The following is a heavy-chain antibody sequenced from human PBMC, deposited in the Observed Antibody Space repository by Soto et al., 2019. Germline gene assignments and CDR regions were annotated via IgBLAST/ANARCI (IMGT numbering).Heavy chain of an antibody. CDR2: ISSSSSYL. V-gene: IGHV3-21*01. CDR3: ARSGYCSGGSCWSGMDV. CDR1: GFTFRSYS. D-gene: IGHD2-15*01. J-gene: IGHJ6*02. Sequence: GGSLRLSCAASGFTFRSYSMNWVRQAPGKGLEWVSSISSSSSYLYYADSVKGRFTISRDNAKNSLYLQMNSLRVEDTAVYYCARSGYCSGGSCWSGMDVWGQGTTVTVSS.